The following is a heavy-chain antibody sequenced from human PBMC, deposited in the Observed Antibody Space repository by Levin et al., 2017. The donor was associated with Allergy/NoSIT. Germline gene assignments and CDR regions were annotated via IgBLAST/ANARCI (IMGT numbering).Heavy chain of an antibody. CDR3: AKQGTNNYVWGSHRYYFDY. CDR2: VSASGGST. CDR1: GFTFSSYG. J-gene: IGHJ4*02. Sequence: GGSLRLSCAASGFTFSSYGMTWVRQAPGKGLEWVSSVSASGGSTYYADSVKGRSTISRDNSKNTLYMQMNSLRAEDTAAYYCAKQGTNNYVWGSHRYYFDYWGQGTLVTVSS. V-gene: IGHV3-23*01. D-gene: IGHD3-16*02.